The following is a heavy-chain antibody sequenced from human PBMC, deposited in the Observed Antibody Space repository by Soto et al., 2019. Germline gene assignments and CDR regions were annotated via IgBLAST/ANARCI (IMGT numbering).Heavy chain of an antibody. J-gene: IGHJ4*02. CDR3: AKDPRHNYDSSGYYDY. CDR2: ISGSGGST. V-gene: IGHV3-23*01. D-gene: IGHD3-22*01. CDR1: GFTFSSYA. Sequence: EGSLRLSCAASGFTFSSYAMSWVRQAPGKGLEWVSAISGSGGSTYYADSVKGRFTISRDNSKNTLYLQMNSLRAEDTAVYYCAKDPRHNYDSSGYYDYWGQGTLVTVSS.